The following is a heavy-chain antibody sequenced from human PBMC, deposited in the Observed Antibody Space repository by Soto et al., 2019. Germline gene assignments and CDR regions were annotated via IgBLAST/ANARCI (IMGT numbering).Heavy chain of an antibody. CDR1: GYTFTSYY. J-gene: IGHJ3*02. CDR2: INPSGGST. CDR3: ARDPAAVGATGFKGHSSVRGYFDI. D-gene: IGHD1-26*01. Sequence: QVQLVQSGAEVKKPGASVKVSCKASGYTFTSYYMHWVRQAPGQGLEWMGIINPSGGSTSYAQKFQGRVTMTRDTSTSTVYMELSSLRSEDTAVYYCARDPAAVGATGFKGHSSVRGYFDIWGQGTMVTVSS. V-gene: IGHV1-46*01.